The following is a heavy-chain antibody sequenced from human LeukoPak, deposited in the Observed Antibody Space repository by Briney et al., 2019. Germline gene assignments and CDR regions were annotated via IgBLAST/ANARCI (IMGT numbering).Heavy chain of an antibody. Sequence: SVKVSCKASGGTFSSYAISWVRQAPGQGLEWMGGIIPIFGTANYAQKFQGRVTITADESTSTAYMGLSSLRSEDTAVYYCARMYCSSTSCSRSRVVPPYFDYWGQGTLVTVSS. CDR3: ARMYCSSTSCSRSRVVPPYFDY. J-gene: IGHJ4*02. D-gene: IGHD2-2*01. CDR1: GGTFSSYA. CDR2: IIPIFGTA. V-gene: IGHV1-69*13.